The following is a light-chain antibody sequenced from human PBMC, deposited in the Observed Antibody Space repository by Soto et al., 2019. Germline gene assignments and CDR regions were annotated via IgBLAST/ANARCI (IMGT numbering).Light chain of an antibody. CDR3: QQSYSTLWT. J-gene: IGKJ1*01. CDR2: AAY. V-gene: IGKV1-39*01. Sequence: DIQMTQSPSSLSASVGGRVTITCRASQSISSYLNWYQQKPGKAPKLLIYAAYSLQSGVQSRFSGSGSGTDFTLTIRSLQPEDFATYYCQQSYSTLWTFGQGTKVDIK. CDR1: QSISSY.